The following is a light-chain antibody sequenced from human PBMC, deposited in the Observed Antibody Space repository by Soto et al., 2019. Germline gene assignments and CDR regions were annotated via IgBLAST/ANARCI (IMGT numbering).Light chain of an antibody. CDR1: SPNIGAGYD. CDR2: GNS. Sequence: QSVLTQPPSVSGAPGQRVTISCTGSSPNIGAGYDVHWYRQLPGTAPKLLIYGNSNRPSGVPDRFSGSKSGTSASLAITGLQADDEADYYCHSYDSSLSGYVFGTGTKLTVL. J-gene: IGLJ1*01. CDR3: HSYDSSLSGYV. V-gene: IGLV1-40*01.